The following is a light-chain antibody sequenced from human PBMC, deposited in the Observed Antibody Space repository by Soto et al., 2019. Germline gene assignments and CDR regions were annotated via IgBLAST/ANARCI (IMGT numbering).Light chain of an antibody. CDR3: QQSYSGPPT. J-gene: IGKJ3*01. CDR1: QRINSY. CDR2: AAS. Sequence: DIQMTQSPSSLSASIGDRVTITCRASQRINSYLNWYQQKPGTAPKLLIYAASNLQSGVPSRFSGSGSGTDFTLTISSLQPEDFATYYCQQSYSGPPTFGPCTNVDIK. V-gene: IGKV1-39*01.